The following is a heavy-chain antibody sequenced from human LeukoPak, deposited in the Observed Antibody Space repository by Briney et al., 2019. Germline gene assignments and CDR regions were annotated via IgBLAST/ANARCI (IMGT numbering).Heavy chain of an antibody. CDR3: ERDAAAAGGY. D-gene: IGHD6-13*01. CDR2: ISTSSSYI. CDR1: GFTLSSND. Sequence: GGSLRLSCVASGFTLSSNDMNWVRQAPGKGLEWVSSISTSSSYIYYADSVKGRFTVSRDNAKNSLYLQMNSLRAEDTAVYHCERDAAAAGGYWGQGTLVTVSS. V-gene: IGHV3-21*01. J-gene: IGHJ4*02.